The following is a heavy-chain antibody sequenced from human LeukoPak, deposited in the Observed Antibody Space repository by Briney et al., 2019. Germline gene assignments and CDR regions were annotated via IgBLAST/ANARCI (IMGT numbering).Heavy chain of an antibody. D-gene: IGHD3-22*01. Sequence: GGSLRLSCAASGFTFSSYAMSWVRQAPGKGLEWVSAISGSGGSTYYADSVKGRFTISRDNSKNTLYLQMNSLRAEDTAVYYCAITMGPYYYDSSGLDYWGQGTLVIVSS. J-gene: IGHJ4*02. CDR3: AITMGPYYYDSSGLDY. CDR2: ISGSGGST. CDR1: GFTFSSYA. V-gene: IGHV3-23*01.